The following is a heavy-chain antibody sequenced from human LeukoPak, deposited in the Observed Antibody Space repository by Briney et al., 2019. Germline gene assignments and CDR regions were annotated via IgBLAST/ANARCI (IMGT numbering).Heavy chain of an antibody. V-gene: IGHV3-33*03. CDR2: IWYDGSDK. CDR1: GFTFSSYG. J-gene: IGHJ4*02. CDR3: AKGTEGLATTDFDY. D-gene: IGHD1-1*01. Sequence: GGSLRLSCVASGFTFSSYGMHWVRQAPGKGLEWVAVIWYDGSDKYYADSVKGRFTISRDNSKNSLYLQMNSLRAEDTALYYCAKGTEGLATTDFDYWGQGTLVTVSS.